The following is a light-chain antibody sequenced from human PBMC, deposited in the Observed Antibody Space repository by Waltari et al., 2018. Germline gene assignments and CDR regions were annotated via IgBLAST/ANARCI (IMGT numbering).Light chain of an antibody. V-gene: IGKV1-17*03. Sequence: DIHMTQSPSAMSASVGDRVTISCRASQPISTYLAWFQQKPGKVPQRLVYAATSLQSGVPSRFTGSGSGTEFNLTISGLQPEDFATYFCAQQSSFPRTFGQGT. J-gene: IGKJ1*01. CDR2: AAT. CDR1: QPISTY. CDR3: AQQSSFPRT.